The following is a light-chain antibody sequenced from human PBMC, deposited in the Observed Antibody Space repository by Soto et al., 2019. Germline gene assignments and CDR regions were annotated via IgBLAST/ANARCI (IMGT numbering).Light chain of an antibody. CDR3: QQYGCSPPT. J-gene: IGKJ1*01. Sequence: SKSAGAVSLKPGARANLSCRASQSVSSSYLAWYQQKPGQAPRLLIYGASSRATGIPDRFSGSGSGTDGTIIIIRLEPEDVEGYYGQQYGCSPPTFGQGTIVDI. V-gene: IGKV3-20*01. CDR1: QSVSSSY. CDR2: GAS.